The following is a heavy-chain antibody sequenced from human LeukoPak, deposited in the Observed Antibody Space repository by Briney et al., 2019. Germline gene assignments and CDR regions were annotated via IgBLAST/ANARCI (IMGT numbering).Heavy chain of an antibody. CDR2: IIPVFDTA. D-gene: IGHD6-13*01. J-gene: IGHJ4*02. V-gene: IGHV1-69*05. Sequence: KVSCKASGDTFSNYDVTWVRQAPGQGLEWMGRIIPVFDTAKYAQNFQGRVTMTTDESSSTAYMELYSLRSEDTAVYYCALSAEKQLVYFDFWGQGTLVTVSS. CDR3: ALSAEKQLVYFDF. CDR1: GDTFSNYD.